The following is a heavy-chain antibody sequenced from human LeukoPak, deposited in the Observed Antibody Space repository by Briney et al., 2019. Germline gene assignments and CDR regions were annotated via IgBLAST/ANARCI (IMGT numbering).Heavy chain of an antibody. CDR2: IYYSGST. V-gene: IGHV4-39*01. D-gene: IGHD5-18*01. J-gene: IGHJ4*02. Sequence: SETLSLTCTVSGGSISSSNYYWGWIRQPPGKGLEWIGSIYYSGSTYYSPSLKSRVTISVDTSKNQMSLRVNSVTAADTAVYYCARHTYGYDLYYFDYWGQGTLVTVSS. CDR1: GGSISSSNYY. CDR3: ARHTYGYDLYYFDY.